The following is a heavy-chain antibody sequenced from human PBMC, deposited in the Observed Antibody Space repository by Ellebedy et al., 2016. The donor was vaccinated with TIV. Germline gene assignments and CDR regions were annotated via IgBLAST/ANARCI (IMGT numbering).Heavy chain of an antibody. CDR1: GFTFSSYG. Sequence: GESLKISXAASGFTFSSYGMHWVRQAPGKGLEWVAVISYDGSNKYYADSVKGRFTISRDNSKNTLYLQMNSLRAEDTAVYYCARGWSYDSSGLDYWGQGTLVTVSS. CDR3: ARGWSYDSSGLDY. D-gene: IGHD3-22*01. V-gene: IGHV3-30*03. J-gene: IGHJ4*02. CDR2: ISYDGSNK.